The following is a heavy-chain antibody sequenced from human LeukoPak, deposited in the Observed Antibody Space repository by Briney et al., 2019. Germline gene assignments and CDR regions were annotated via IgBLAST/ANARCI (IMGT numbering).Heavy chain of an antibody. CDR3: ARTYSSSFDYFDY. Sequence: ASVKVSCKASGGTFSSYAISWVRQATGQGLEWMGRMNPNSGNTGYAQKFQGRVTITRNTSISTAYMELSSLRSEDTAVYYCARTYSSSFDYFDYWGQGTLVTVSS. D-gene: IGHD6-6*01. CDR2: MNPNSGNT. V-gene: IGHV1-8*03. J-gene: IGHJ4*02. CDR1: GGTFSSYA.